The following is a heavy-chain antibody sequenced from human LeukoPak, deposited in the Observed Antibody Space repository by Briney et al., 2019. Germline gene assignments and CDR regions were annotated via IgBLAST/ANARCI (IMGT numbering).Heavy chain of an antibody. J-gene: IGHJ5*02. Sequence: GSSVKVSCKASGGTFSSSAISWVRQAPGQGLEWMGRIIPILGIANYAQKFQGRVTITADKSTSTAYMELSSLRSEDTAVYYCARDVSISWRHPIDPWGQGTLVTVSS. CDR2: IIPILGIA. CDR3: ARDVSISWRHPIDP. V-gene: IGHV1-69*04. CDR1: GGTFSSSA. D-gene: IGHD6-13*01.